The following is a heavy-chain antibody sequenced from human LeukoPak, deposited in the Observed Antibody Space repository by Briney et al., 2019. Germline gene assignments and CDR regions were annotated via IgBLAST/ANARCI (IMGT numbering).Heavy chain of an antibody. CDR2: INPIGGTT. Sequence: ASVKVSCKASGYTFTNYYIHWVRQAPGQGPEWMGIINPIGGTTDYAQKFQGRVTMTRDTSTSTVYMELSSLRSEDTVVYYCARQQGLQNLNFDYWGQGTLVTVSS. J-gene: IGHJ4*02. CDR1: GYTFTNYY. V-gene: IGHV1-46*01. D-gene: IGHD4-11*01. CDR3: ARQQGLQNLNFDY.